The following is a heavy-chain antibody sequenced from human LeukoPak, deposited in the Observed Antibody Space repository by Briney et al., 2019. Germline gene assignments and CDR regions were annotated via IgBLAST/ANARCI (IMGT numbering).Heavy chain of an antibody. CDR1: GFTFGDYA. CDR3: TRVLLWFGELSRVDC. CDR2: IRSKAYGGTT. J-gene: IGHJ4*02. D-gene: IGHD3-10*01. V-gene: IGHV3-49*03. Sequence: GGSLRLSCTASGFTFGDYAMSWFRQAPEKVLEWVGFIRSKAYGGTTEYAASVKGRFTISRDDSKSIAYLQMNSLKTEDTAVYYCTRVLLWFGELSRVDCWGQGTLVTVSS.